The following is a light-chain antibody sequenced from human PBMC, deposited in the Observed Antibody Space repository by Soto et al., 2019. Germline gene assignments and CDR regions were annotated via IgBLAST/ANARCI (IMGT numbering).Light chain of an antibody. CDR3: AVFDDSLNGHMI. Sequence: QSVLTQPPSASGTPGQRVTISCSGSSSNIGSNSVNWYQQIPGTAPKLLIYSDNQLPSGVPDRFSGSKSGTSASLAISGLPSEDEADYCCAVFDDSLNGHMIFGGGTKVTVL. J-gene: IGLJ2*01. CDR2: SDN. CDR1: SSNIGSNS. V-gene: IGLV1-44*01.